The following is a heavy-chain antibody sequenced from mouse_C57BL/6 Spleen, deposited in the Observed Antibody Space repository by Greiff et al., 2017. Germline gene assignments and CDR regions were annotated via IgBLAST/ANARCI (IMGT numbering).Heavy chain of an antibody. V-gene: IGHV1-74*01. CDR1: GYTFTSYW. J-gene: IGHJ1*03. CDR2: IHPSDSDT. Sequence: QVQLQQPGAELVKPGASVKLSCKASGYTFTSYWMHWVKQRPGQGLEWIGRIHPSDSDTNYNQKFKGKATLTVDKSSSTAYMQLSSLTSEDSAVYYWAILRFYYGSSPPFDVWGTGTTVTVSS. CDR3: AILRFYYGSSPPFDV. D-gene: IGHD1-1*01.